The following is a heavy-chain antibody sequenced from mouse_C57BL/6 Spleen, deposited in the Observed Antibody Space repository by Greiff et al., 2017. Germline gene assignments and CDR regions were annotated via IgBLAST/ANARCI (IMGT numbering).Heavy chain of an antibody. V-gene: IGHV1-52*01. Sequence: QVQLQQPGAELVRPGSSVKLSCKASGYTFTSYWMHWVKQRPIQGLEWIGNIDPSDSESHSNQKFKDKATLIVDKSSSTAYKQLSSLTSEDSAVYYCARSRAMDYGGQGTSVTVAS. D-gene: IGHD3-3*01. CDR1: GYTFTSYW. CDR2: IDPSDSES. J-gene: IGHJ4*01. CDR3: ARSRAMDY.